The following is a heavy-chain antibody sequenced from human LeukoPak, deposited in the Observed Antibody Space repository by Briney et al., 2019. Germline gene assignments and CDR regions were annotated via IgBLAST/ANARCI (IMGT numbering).Heavy chain of an antibody. CDR2: IYYSGST. D-gene: IGHD3-22*01. CDR3: ARLGDAYYDSSGYFDY. V-gene: IGHV4-39*07. Sequence: SETLSLTCTVSGGSISSTNYYWGWIRQPPGKGLEWIGSIYYSGSTYYNPSLKSRVTISVDTSKNQFSLKLSSVTAADTAVYYCARLGDAYYDSSGYFDYWGQGTLVTVSS. J-gene: IGHJ4*02. CDR1: GGSISSTNYY.